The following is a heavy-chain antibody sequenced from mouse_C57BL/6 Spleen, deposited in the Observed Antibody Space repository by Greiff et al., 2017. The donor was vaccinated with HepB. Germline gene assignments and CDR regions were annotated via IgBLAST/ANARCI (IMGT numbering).Heavy chain of an antibody. D-gene: IGHD4-1*01. CDR1: GFTFSSYA. CDR2: ISDGGSYT. Sequence: QGVESGGGLVKPGGSLKLSCAASGFTFSSYAMSWVRQTPEKRLEWVATISDGGSYTYYPDNVKGRFTISRDNAKNNLYLQMSHLKSEDTAMYYCARNWDGFAYWGQGTLVTVSA. CDR3: ARNWDGFAY. V-gene: IGHV5-4*01. J-gene: IGHJ3*01.